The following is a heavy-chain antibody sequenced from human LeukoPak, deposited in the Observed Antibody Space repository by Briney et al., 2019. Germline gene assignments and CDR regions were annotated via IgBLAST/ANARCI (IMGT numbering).Heavy chain of an antibody. CDR1: GGSISSSSYY. CDR3: AREIYSPYYFDY. J-gene: IGHJ4*02. Sequence: SETLSLTCTVSGGSISSSSYYWGWIRQPPGKGLEWIGYIYYSGSTNYNPSLKSRVTISVDTSKNQFSLKLSSVTAADTAVYYCAREIYSPYYFDYWGQGTLVTVSS. D-gene: IGHD6-13*01. CDR2: IYYSGST. V-gene: IGHV4-61*01.